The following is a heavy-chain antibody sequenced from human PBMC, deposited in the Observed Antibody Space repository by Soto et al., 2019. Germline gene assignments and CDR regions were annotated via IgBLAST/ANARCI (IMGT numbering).Heavy chain of an antibody. CDR1: GYTFTRNG. D-gene: IGHD3-22*01. CDR2: ISPNSGNI. J-gene: IGHJ6*02. V-gene: IGHV1-18*01. Sequence: QVHLMQSGAEVKKPGASVNVSCKTSGYTFTRNGISWVRQAPGQGLEWMGWISPNSGNIKYAQKLQGRVIMTTDTSTSTAYMELRSLRFDDTAVYYCVKDRDSNSWPSRDVWGPGTTVTVSS. CDR3: VKDRDSNSWPSRDV.